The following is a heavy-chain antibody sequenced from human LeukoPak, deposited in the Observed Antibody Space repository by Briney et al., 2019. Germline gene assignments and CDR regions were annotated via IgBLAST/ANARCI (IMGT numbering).Heavy chain of an antibody. D-gene: IGHD4-17*01. CDR3: ARDNIRYGVLSQVGMDV. Sequence: SQTLSLTCTVSGGSISSGGYYWSWIRQHPGRGLEWIGYIYYSGSTYYNPSLKSRVTISVDTSKNQFSLKLSSVTAADTALYYCARDNIRYGVLSQVGMDVWGQGTTVTVSS. CDR1: GGSISSGGYY. CDR2: IYYSGST. V-gene: IGHV4-31*03. J-gene: IGHJ6*02.